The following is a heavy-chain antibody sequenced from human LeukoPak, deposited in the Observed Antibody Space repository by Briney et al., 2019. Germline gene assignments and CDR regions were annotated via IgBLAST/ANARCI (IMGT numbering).Heavy chain of an antibody. CDR3: ARDGEDIVVVPAAVDAFDI. CDR1: GFTFSSYS. J-gene: IGHJ3*02. D-gene: IGHD2-2*01. Sequence: GGSLRLSCAASGFTFSSYSMNWVRQAPGKGLEWVSYISSSRSTIYYADSVKGRFTISRDNAKSSLYLQMNSLRAEDTAAYYCARDGEDIVVVPAAVDAFDIWGQGTMVTVSS. V-gene: IGHV3-48*04. CDR2: ISSSRSTI.